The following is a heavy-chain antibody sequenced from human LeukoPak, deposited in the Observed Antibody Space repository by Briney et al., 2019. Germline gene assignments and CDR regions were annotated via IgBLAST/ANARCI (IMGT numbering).Heavy chain of an antibody. CDR1: GYTFTGYY. CDR3: ARDIPDYYYDSSGYAY. CDR2: INPNSGGT. J-gene: IGHJ4*02. Sequence: EASVKVSCKAPGYTFTGYYMHWVRQAPGQGLEWMGWINPNSGGTNYAQKFQGRVTMTRDTSISTAYMELSRLRSDDTAVYYCARDIPDYYYDSSGYAYWGQGTLVTVSS. V-gene: IGHV1-2*02. D-gene: IGHD3-22*01.